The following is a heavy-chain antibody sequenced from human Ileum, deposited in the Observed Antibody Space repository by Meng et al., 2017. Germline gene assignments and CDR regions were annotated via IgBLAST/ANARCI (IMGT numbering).Heavy chain of an antibody. D-gene: IGHD2-2*01. CDR1: GGSVTSSSYD. J-gene: IGHJ5*02. CDR2: ITYTGNS. CDR3: AGQPTSSGAGYSWFDP. Sequence: QLQLQESGPGLVKPTETLLLTCIFSGGSVTSSSYDWGWIRQPPGKGLEWIGGITYTGNSYTTPSLKTRLTTSLDTSKNQFSLRLNSLTAADTAVYYWAGQPTSSGAGYSWFDPWGQGILVTVSS. V-gene: IGHV4-39*01.